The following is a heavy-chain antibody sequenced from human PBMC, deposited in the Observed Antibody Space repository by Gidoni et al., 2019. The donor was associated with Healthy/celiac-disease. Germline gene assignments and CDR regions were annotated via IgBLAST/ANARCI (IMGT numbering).Heavy chain of an antibody. D-gene: IGHD1-1*01. Sequence: QVQLQQWGAGLLQPSETLSLPCAVYGGSFSGYYWSWIRQPPGKGLEWIGEINHSGSTNYNPSLKSRVTISVDTSKNQFSLKLSSVTAADTAVYYCARGRPTGTIDYWGQGTLVTVSS. CDR3: ARGRPTGTIDY. CDR1: GGSFSGYY. V-gene: IGHV4-34*01. CDR2: INHSGST. J-gene: IGHJ4*02.